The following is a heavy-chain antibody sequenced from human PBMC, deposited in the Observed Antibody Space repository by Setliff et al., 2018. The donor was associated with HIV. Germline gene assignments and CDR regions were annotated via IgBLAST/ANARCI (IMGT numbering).Heavy chain of an antibody. J-gene: IGHJ5*02. CDR1: GYSFINYA. V-gene: IGHV7-4-1*02. D-gene: IGHD4-17*01. CDR2: INTQTGSP. CDR3: ARALYGEYGGDLNWLDP. Sequence: ASVKVSRKASGYSFINYAMNWVRQAPGQGLEWMGWINTQTGSPTYAQAFTGRFVFSVDTSVTTAYLQISGLKADDTAVYYCARALYGEYGGDLNWLDPWGQGTQXTVSS.